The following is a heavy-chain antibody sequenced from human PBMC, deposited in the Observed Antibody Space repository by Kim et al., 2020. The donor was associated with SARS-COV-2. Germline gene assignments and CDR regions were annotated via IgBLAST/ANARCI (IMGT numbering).Heavy chain of an antibody. CDR3: TTEYWGSFNY. D-gene: IGHD7-27*01. CDR2: IKSNVDGGTS. CDR1: GFTFTNAW. J-gene: IGHJ4*02. V-gene: IGHV3-15*01. Sequence: GGSLRLSCAGSGFTFTNAWMSWVRQALGKGLEWVGRIKSNVDGGTSDYAAPVKGRFTISRDDSKDTLYLQMNSLKTEDTAVYYCTTEYWGSFNYWGQGTLVTVSS.